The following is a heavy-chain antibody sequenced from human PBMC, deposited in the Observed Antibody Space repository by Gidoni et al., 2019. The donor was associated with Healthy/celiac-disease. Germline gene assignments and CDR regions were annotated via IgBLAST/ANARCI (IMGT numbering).Heavy chain of an antibody. CDR2: INHSGST. CDR3: ASGRVYYDFWSGYGNCDAFDI. CDR1: GGSFSGYY. V-gene: IGHV4-34*01. D-gene: IGHD3-3*01. Sequence: QVQLQQWGAGLLKPSETLSLTCAVYGGSFSGYYWRWVRQPPGKGLEWLGEINHSGSTNYNPSLKSRVTISVDTSKNQYSLKLSSVTAADTAVYYCASGRVYYDFWSGYGNCDAFDIWGQGTMVTVSS. J-gene: IGHJ3*02.